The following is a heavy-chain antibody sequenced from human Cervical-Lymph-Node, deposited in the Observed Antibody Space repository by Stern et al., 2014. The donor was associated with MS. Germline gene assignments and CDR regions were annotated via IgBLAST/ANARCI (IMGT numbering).Heavy chain of an antibody. V-gene: IGHV1-69*01. CDR3: ALSSETSVRWYSLGYDL. CDR2: IFPGFGTP. Sequence: VQLLQSGAEVTKPGSSVKVSCKASGCTFSKFRSSWVRQAPGQGLEWMGGIFPGFGTPTYAQEFRGRVTITADVSTSTVYMELSSLRSDDTAVYYGALSSETSVRWYSLGYDLWGQGTLVTVSS. D-gene: IGHD6-13*01. CDR1: GCTFSKFR. J-gene: IGHJ5*02.